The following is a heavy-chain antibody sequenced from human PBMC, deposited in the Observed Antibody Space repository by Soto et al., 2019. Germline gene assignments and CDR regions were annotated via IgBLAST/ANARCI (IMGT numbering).Heavy chain of an antibody. CDR3: ARLATRYYFDY. J-gene: IGHJ4*02. Sequence: QVQLQESGPGLVKPSETLSLTCTVSGGSISSYYWSWIRQPPGKGLEWIGYIYYSGSTNYNPSLKSRVTTSXXTSKNQFSLKMSSVTAADTAVYYCARLATRYYFDYWGQGTLVTVSS. CDR1: GGSISSYY. D-gene: IGHD1-1*01. V-gene: IGHV4-59*01. CDR2: IYYSGST.